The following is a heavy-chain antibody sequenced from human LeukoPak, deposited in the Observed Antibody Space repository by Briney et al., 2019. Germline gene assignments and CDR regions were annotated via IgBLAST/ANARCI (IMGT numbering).Heavy chain of an antibody. Sequence: GGSLRLSCVASGYTFSSYSMNWVRQAPGKGLEWVSSISSSSSYKYYADSVKGRFTISRDNSKNTLYLQMNSLRAEDTAVYYCAKGKDSSGSPSDAFDIWGQGTMVTVSS. CDR1: GYTFSSYS. D-gene: IGHD3-22*01. CDR2: ISSSSSYK. J-gene: IGHJ3*02. CDR3: AKGKDSSGSPSDAFDI. V-gene: IGHV3-21*04.